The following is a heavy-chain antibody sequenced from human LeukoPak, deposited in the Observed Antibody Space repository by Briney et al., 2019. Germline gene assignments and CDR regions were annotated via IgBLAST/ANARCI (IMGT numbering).Heavy chain of an antibody. J-gene: IGHJ4*02. CDR2: IYTSGST. CDR3: ARKGSLGDFDY. Sequence: SETLSLTCAVSGGSISSGSYYWSWIRQPAGKGLEWIGRIYTSGSTNYNPSLKSRVTISVDTSKNQFSLKLSSVTAADTAVYYCARKGSLGDFDYWGQGTLVTVSS. CDR1: GGSISSGSYY. D-gene: IGHD7-27*01. V-gene: IGHV4-61*02.